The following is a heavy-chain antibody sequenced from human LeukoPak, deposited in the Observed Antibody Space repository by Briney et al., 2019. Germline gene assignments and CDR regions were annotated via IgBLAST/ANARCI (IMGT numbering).Heavy chain of an antibody. CDR2: ISAYNGNT. D-gene: IGHD3-3*01. V-gene: IGHV1-18*01. J-gene: IGHJ4*02. CDR3: ARSSTIFGVVISGYFDY. CDR1: GYTFTSYG. Sequence: ASVKVSCKASGYTFTSYGISWVRQAPGQGLEWMGWISAYNGNTNYAQKLQGRVTMTTDTSTSTAYMELSSLRSDDTAVYYCARSSTIFGVVISGYFDYWGQGTLVTVSS.